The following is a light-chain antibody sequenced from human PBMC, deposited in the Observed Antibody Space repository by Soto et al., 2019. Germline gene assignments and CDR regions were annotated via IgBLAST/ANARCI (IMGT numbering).Light chain of an antibody. CDR2: EVT. CDR1: SGDVGRYNS. J-gene: IGLJ1*01. Sequence: QSALTQPASVSGSPGQSINISCTGASGDVGRYNSVSWYQQHPGKAPKLLIYEVTNRPSGVSDRFSGSKSGNTASLTISGRPSEDEADYYCSSYASGRTLYVFGTGTKLTVL. CDR3: SSYASGRTLYV. V-gene: IGLV2-14*01.